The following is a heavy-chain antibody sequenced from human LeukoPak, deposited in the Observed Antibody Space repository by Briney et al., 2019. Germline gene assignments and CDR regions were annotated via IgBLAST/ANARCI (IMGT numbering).Heavy chain of an antibody. Sequence: GGSLRLSCVVSGFTLSSYAMSWVRQAPGKGLEWVAATSSSDSGKYHADSVRGRFTISRDNSKNTVYLQMNSLRAEDTAVYYCARPPVEMAINDAFDIWGQGTMVTVSS. D-gene: IGHD5-24*01. CDR3: ARPPVEMAINDAFDI. CDR2: TSSSDSGK. CDR1: GFTLSSYA. V-gene: IGHV3-23*01. J-gene: IGHJ3*02.